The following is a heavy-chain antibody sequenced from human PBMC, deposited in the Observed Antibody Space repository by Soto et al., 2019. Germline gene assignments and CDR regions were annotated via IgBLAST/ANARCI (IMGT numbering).Heavy chain of an antibody. V-gene: IGHV4-34*01. CDR2: INHSGST. CDR1: GGSFSGYY. CDR3: ARLVFNYYYMDV. Sequence: ETLSLTCAVYGGSFSGYYWSWIRQPPGKGLEWIGEINHSGSTNYNPSLKSRVTISVDTSKNQFSLKLSSVTAADTAVYYCARLVFNYYYMDVWGKGTTVTVSS. D-gene: IGHD2-8*01. J-gene: IGHJ6*03.